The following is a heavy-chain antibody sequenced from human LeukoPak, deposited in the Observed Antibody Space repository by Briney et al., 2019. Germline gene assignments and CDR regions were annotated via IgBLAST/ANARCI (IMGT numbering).Heavy chain of an antibody. CDR1: GFTFSSYS. J-gene: IGHJ6*02. V-gene: IGHV3-48*01. CDR2: ISSSSTI. D-gene: IGHD2-15*01. Sequence: GGSLRLSCAASGFTFSSYSMNWVRQAPGKGLEWVSYISSSSTIYYADSVKGRFTISRDNAKNSLYLQMNSLRAEDTAAYYCARDGSEWIHYGMDVWGQGTTVTVSS. CDR3: ARDGSEWIHYGMDV.